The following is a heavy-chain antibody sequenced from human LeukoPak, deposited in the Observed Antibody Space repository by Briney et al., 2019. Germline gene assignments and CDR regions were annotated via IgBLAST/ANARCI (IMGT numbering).Heavy chain of an antibody. Sequence: PGGSLRLSCTASGFTFSSYTMNWVRQAPGKGLEWISSITSNSKYILYADSLKGRFTISRDNAKNSLYLQMNSLRAEDTAVYFCARDLYRIVVVPHYFDYWGQGTLVTVSS. CDR1: GFTFSSYT. J-gene: IGHJ4*02. CDR3: ARDLYRIVVVPHYFDY. V-gene: IGHV3-21*01. D-gene: IGHD3-22*01. CDR2: ITSNSKYI.